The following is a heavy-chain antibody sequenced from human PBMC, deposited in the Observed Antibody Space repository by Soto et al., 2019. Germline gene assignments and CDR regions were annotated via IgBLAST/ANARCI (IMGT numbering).Heavy chain of an antibody. J-gene: IGHJ4*02. CDR1: GGSISSGDYY. V-gene: IGHV4-30-4*01. CDR3: ASISSNYFDY. Sequence: SETLSLTCTVSGGSISSGDYYWSCIRQPPGKGLEWIGYIYYSGSTYYNPSLKSRVTISVDTSKNQFSLKLSSVTAADTAVYYCASISSNYFDYWGQGTLVTVSS. CDR2: IYYSGST.